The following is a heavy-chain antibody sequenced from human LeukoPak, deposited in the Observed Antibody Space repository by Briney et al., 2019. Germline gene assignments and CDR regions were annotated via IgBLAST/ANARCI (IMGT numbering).Heavy chain of an antibody. D-gene: IGHD6-19*01. V-gene: IGHV3-23*01. CDR1: GFTFSSYA. CDR2: ISGSGGST. J-gene: IGHJ4*02. Sequence: GGSLRLSCAASGFTFSSYAMSWVRQAPGKGLEWVSAISGSGGSTYYADSVKGRFTISRDNSKNTLYLQMNSLRAEDTAVYYCAKESETKLFRWSSGWYFDYWGQGTLVTVSS. CDR3: AKESETKLFRWSSGWYFDY.